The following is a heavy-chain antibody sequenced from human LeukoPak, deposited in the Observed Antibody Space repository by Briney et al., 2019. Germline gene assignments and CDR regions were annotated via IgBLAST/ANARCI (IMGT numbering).Heavy chain of an antibody. V-gene: IGHV3-15*01. CDR2: IKSKTDGGTT. D-gene: IGHD3-10*01. Sequence: GGSLRLSCAASGFTFSNAWMSWVRQAPGKGLEWVGRIKSKTDGGTTDYAAPVKGRFTISRDDSKNTQYLQMNSLKTEDTAVYYCTTYYYGSGSYYDFDYWGQGTLVTVSS. CDR1: GFTFSNAW. J-gene: IGHJ4*02. CDR3: TTYYYGSGSYYDFDY.